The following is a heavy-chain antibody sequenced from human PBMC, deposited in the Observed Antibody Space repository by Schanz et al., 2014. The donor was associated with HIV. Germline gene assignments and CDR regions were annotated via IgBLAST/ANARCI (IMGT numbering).Heavy chain of an antibody. CDR2: INPNSGDT. V-gene: IGHV1-2*02. CDR1: GYTFTNYF. D-gene: IGHD2-8*01. Sequence: QVQLVQSGAEVKKPGASVKVSCKASGYTFTNYFIHWVRQAPGQGLEWMGWINPNSGDTDYAQKFQGRVTMTRDTSISTAYMELSSLTSDDTAVYYCTRGARDCSNGVCGGTYFDYWGQGTLVTVSS. CDR3: TRGARDCSNGVCGGTYFDY. J-gene: IGHJ4*02.